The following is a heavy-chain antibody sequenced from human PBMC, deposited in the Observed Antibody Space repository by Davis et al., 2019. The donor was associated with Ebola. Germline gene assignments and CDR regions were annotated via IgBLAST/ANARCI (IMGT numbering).Heavy chain of an antibody. CDR1: GFTFSSYG. J-gene: IGHJ4*02. D-gene: IGHD3-22*01. Sequence: LSLTCAASGFTFSSYGMHWVRQAPGKGLEWVAVIWYDGSNKYYADSVKGRFTISRHNSKNTLYLQMNSLRAEDTAVYYCARGLYYYDSSGYGCWGQGTLVTVSS. V-gene: IGHV3-33*08. CDR2: IWYDGSNK. CDR3: ARGLYYYDSSGYGC.